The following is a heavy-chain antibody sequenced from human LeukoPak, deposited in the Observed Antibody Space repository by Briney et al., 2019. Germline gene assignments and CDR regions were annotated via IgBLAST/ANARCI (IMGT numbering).Heavy chain of an antibody. Sequence: SGTLSLTCAVSGGSISSSNWWSWVRQPPGKGLEWIGSIYYSGSTYYNPSLKSRVTISVDTSKNQFSLKLSSVTAADTAVYYCARIPRLLWFGELWGQGTLVTVSS. CDR2: IYYSGST. D-gene: IGHD3-10*01. CDR1: GGSISSSNW. V-gene: IGHV4-4*02. CDR3: ARIPRLLWFGEL. J-gene: IGHJ4*02.